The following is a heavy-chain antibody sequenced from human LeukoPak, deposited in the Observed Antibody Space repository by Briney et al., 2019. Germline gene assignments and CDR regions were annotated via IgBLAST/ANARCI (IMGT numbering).Heavy chain of an antibody. D-gene: IGHD3-22*01. CDR2: INHSGST. CDR1: GGSFSGYY. J-gene: IGHJ4*02. V-gene: IGHV4-34*01. CDR3: ARHRKTGYYYDSSGYLDY. Sequence: SETLSLTCAVYGGSFSGYYWSWIRQPPGKGLEWIGEINHSGSTNYNPSLKSRVTISVDTSKNQFSLKLSSVTAADTAVYYCARHRKTGYYYDSSGYLDYWGQGTLVTVSS.